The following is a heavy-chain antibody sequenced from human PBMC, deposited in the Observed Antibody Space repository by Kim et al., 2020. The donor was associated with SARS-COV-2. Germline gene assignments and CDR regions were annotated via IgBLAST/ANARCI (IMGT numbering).Heavy chain of an antibody. CDR2: INHSGST. D-gene: IGHD4-17*01. Sequence: SETLSLTCAVYGGSFSGYYWSWIRQPPGKGLEWIGEINHSGSTNYNPSLKSRVTISVDTSKNQFSLKLSSVTAADTAVYYCARGPGVTTVTTCFDYWGQGTLVTVSS. CDR3: ARGPGVTTVTTCFDY. CDR1: GGSFSGYY. V-gene: IGHV4-34*01. J-gene: IGHJ4*02.